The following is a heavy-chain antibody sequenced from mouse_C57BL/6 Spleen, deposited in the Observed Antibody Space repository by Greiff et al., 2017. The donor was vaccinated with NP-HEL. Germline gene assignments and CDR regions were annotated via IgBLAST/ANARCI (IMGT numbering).Heavy chain of an antibody. V-gene: IGHV1-19*01. CDR3: ARGGYDYDEGFAY. CDR2: INPYNGGT. Sequence: EVQLQQSGPVLVKPGASVKMSCKASGYTFTDYYMNWVKQSHGKSLEWIGVINPYNGGTSYNQKFKGKATLTVDKSSSTAYMELNSLTSEDSAVYYCARGGYDYDEGFAYWGQGTLVTVSA. J-gene: IGHJ3*01. D-gene: IGHD2-4*01. CDR1: GYTFTDYY.